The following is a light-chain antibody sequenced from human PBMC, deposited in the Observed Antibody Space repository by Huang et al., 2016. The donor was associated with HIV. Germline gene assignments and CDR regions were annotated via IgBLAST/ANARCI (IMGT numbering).Light chain of an antibody. CDR2: DDS. CDR3: QQFNNYPVT. V-gene: IGKV1D-13*01. Sequence: AIQLTQSPSSLSASVGDRVNITCRASQDISSALAGYQQKPGKPPKLLIYDDSSLESGVPSRFSGSGSGTDFTLAITSLQPEDFATYYCQQFNNYPVTFGGGTKVEIK. J-gene: IGKJ4*01. CDR1: QDISSA.